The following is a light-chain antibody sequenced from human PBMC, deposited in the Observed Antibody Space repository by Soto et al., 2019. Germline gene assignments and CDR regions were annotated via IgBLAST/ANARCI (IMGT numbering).Light chain of an antibody. J-gene: IGKJ4*01. V-gene: IGKV3-15*01. CDR2: GAS. CDR1: QSVSSH. CDR3: LQNYNSPLP. Sequence: EIVMPQSPDTLFVSLGEGATLSCRASQSVSSHLAWYQHKPGQAPRLLIYGASTRASGIPARFSGSGSGTDLTLTISSLQPEDFATYYRLQNYNSPLPFGGGTTGEI.